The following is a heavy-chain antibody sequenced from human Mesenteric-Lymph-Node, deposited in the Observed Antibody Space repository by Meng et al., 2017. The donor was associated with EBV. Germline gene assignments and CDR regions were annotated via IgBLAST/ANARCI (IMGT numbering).Heavy chain of an antibody. Sequence: QPQLQDAGPGLVKPSETLSLTCTVSGGSISSSTNYWGWIRQPPGKGLEWIGTIYNSGKSYYNPSLKGRVTMSVDTSKNQFSLKLNSVTAADTAVYYCARGIADSWFDPWGQGALVTVSS. V-gene: IGHV4-39*07. CDR1: GGSISSSTNY. J-gene: IGHJ5*02. D-gene: IGHD2-15*01. CDR3: ARGIADSWFDP. CDR2: IYNSGKS.